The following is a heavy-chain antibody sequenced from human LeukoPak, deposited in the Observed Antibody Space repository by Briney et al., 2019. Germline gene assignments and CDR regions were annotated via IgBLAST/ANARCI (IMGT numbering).Heavy chain of an antibody. Sequence: SQTLSLTCTVSGGSISSGSYFWSWIRQPAGKGLEWIGRIYTSGSTDYNPSLKSRVTTSVDTSKNQFSLKLSSVTAADTAVYYCAREGRFDNSFDPWGQGTLVTVSS. V-gene: IGHV4-61*02. CDR3: AREGRFDNSFDP. D-gene: IGHD3-3*01. CDR2: IYTSGST. J-gene: IGHJ5*02. CDR1: GGSISSGSYF.